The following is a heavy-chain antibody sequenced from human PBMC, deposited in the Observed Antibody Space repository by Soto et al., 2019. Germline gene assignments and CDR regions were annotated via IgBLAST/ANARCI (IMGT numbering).Heavy chain of an antibody. CDR3: AKDPHMITFGGVPKDY. V-gene: IGHV3-23*01. J-gene: IGHJ4*02. D-gene: IGHD3-16*01. Sequence: GESLKISCAASGFTFSSYAMSWVRQAPGKGLEWVSAISGSGGSTYYADSVKGRFTISRDNSKNTLYLQMNSLRAEDTAVYYCAKDPHMITFGGVPKDYWGQGTLVTVSS. CDR1: GFTFSSYA. CDR2: ISGSGGST.